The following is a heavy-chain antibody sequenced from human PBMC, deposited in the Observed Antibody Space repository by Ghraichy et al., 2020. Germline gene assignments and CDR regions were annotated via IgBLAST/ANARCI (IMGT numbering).Heavy chain of an antibody. D-gene: IGHD6-19*01. Sequence: SETLSLTCTVSGGSISSYYWSWIRQPAGKGLEWIGRIYTSGSTNYNPSLKSRVTMSVDTSKNQFSLKLSSVTAADTAVYYCARDHARPPLGGSGWGFDYWGQGTLVTVSS. CDR2: IYTSGST. J-gene: IGHJ4*02. CDR3: ARDHARPPLGGSGWGFDY. V-gene: IGHV4-4*07. CDR1: GGSISSYY.